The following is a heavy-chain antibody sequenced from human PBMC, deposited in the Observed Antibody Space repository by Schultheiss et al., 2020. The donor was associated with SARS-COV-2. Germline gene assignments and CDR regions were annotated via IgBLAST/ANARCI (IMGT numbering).Heavy chain of an antibody. CDR1: GGSITSYY. CDR3: ARRRDSIGYYGGP. D-gene: IGHD3-22*01. J-gene: IGHJ5*02. Sequence: SETLSLTCTVSGGSITSYYWTWIRQPPGKGLEWIGSIYYSGSTYYNPSLKSRVTISVDTSKNQFSLKLSSVTAADTAVYYCARRRDSIGYYGGPWGQGTLVTVSS. V-gene: IGHV4-39*01. CDR2: IYYSGST.